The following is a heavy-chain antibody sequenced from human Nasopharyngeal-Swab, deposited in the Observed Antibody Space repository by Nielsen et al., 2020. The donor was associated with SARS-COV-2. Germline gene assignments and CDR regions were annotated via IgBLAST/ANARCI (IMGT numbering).Heavy chain of an antibody. CDR1: GFTFSSYW. CDR3: ARKNYFDY. Sequence: GESLKISCAASGFTFSSYWMSWVRQAPGKGLEWVANIKQDGSEKYYVDSVKGRFTISRDNVKNSLYLQMNSLRAEDTAVYYCARKNYFDYWGQGTLVTVSS. J-gene: IGHJ4*02. V-gene: IGHV3-7*01. CDR2: IKQDGSEK.